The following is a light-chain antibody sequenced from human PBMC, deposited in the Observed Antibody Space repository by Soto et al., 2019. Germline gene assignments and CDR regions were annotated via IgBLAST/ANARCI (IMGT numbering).Light chain of an antibody. CDR3: AAWDDSLTGSWV. J-gene: IGLJ3*02. Sequence: QSVLTQPPSASGTPGQRVTISCSGSSSNLGQNPVHWYQQLPGTAHKLLIYSNSYRPPWVPDRLSGSKSGTSASLAISWLQSEDEAGYYCAAWDDSLTGSWVFGGGTKVTVL. V-gene: IGLV1-44*01. CDR1: SSNLGQNP. CDR2: SNS.